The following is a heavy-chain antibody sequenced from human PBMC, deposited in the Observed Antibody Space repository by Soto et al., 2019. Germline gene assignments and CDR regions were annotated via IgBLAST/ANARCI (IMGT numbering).Heavy chain of an antibody. CDR3: AGATPVPTSCDC. CDR2: IYYSGST. J-gene: IGHJ4*02. V-gene: IGHV4-31*03. Sequence: SETLSLTCTVSGGSISSGGYYWSWIRQHPGKGLEWIGYIYYSGSTYYNPSLKSRVTISVDTSKNQFSLKLSSVTAADTAVYYRAGATPVPTSCDCWGRGTLGAVAS. D-gene: IGHD2-15*01. CDR1: GGSISSGGYY.